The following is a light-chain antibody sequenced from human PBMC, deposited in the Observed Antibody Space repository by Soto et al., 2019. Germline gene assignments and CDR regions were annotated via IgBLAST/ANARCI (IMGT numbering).Light chain of an antibody. J-gene: IGLJ2*01. CDR2: SYN. Sequence: QSVLTQPPSASGTPGQRVTISCSGSSSNIGSNTVNWYQQVPGTAPKLLIYSYNQRPSGVPDRFSGSKSGTSASLDISGLQPEDEAEYYCAAWEDSLNGQVVFGGGTKLTVL. V-gene: IGLV1-44*01. CDR1: SSNIGSNT. CDR3: AAWEDSLNGQVV.